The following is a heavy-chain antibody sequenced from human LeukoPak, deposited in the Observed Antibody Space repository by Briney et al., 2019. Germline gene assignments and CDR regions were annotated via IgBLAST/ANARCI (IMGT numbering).Heavy chain of an antibody. Sequence: PSETLSLTCTVSGASINSSTYYWGWIRQPPGKGLEWIGSIHYSGSTYYNPSVRSRVAISVDTSKNQFSLKLTSVTASDTAVYYCARPLKAPAAIGGAFDVWGQGTMVTVSS. CDR3: ARPLKAPAAIGGAFDV. V-gene: IGHV4-39*01. D-gene: IGHD2-2*02. J-gene: IGHJ3*01. CDR2: IHYSGST. CDR1: GASINSSTYY.